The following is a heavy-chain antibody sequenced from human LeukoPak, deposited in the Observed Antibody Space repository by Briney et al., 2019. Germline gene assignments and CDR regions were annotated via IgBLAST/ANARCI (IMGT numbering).Heavy chain of an antibody. D-gene: IGHD2-8*01. CDR1: GFTFSSYW. Sequence: GGSLRLSCAASGFTFSSYWMSWVRQAPGKGLEWVANIKQDGSEKYYVDSVKGRFTISRDNAKNSVYLQMRYLRPEDTALYFCSRGLMGGFPHFDYWGQGTLVTVSS. V-gene: IGHV3-7*03. J-gene: IGHJ4*02. CDR2: IKQDGSEK. CDR3: SRGLMGGFPHFDY.